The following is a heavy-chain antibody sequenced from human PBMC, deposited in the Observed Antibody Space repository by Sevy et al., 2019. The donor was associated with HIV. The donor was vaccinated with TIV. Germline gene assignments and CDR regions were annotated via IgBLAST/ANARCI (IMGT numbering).Heavy chain of an antibody. CDR1: GFTFSDYT. CDR3: RRVRGLWGWFDS. Sequence: GGSLRLSCAASGFTFSDYTIHWVRQAPGKGLEWVAVISYDGSRTSYADSVKGRFTISRDNSKNTLLLQMNSLRAEDTAVYYCRRVRGLWGWFDSWGQGTLVTVSS. V-gene: IGHV3-30*04. CDR2: ISYDGSRT. D-gene: IGHD3-16*01. J-gene: IGHJ5*01.